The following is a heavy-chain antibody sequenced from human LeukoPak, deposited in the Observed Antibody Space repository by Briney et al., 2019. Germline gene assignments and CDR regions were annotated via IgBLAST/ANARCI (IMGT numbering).Heavy chain of an antibody. Sequence: PSETLSLTCAVSGGSISSSTYYWGWIRQPPGKGLEWIGYIYTSGSTNYNPSLKSRVTISVDTSKNQFSLKLSSVTAADTAVYYCAIPVLMIHWFDPWGQGTLVTVSS. V-gene: IGHV4-61*05. J-gene: IGHJ5*02. CDR3: AIPVLMIHWFDP. D-gene: IGHD3-16*01. CDR1: GGSISSSTYY. CDR2: IYTSGST.